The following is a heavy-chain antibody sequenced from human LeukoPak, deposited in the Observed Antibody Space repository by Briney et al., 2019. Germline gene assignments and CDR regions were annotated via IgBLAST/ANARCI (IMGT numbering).Heavy chain of an antibody. J-gene: IGHJ4*02. D-gene: IGHD3-22*01. CDR3: AKDPYYYDSSGYYMVY. Sequence: GGSLRLSCAASGFTVSSNYMSWVRQAPGKGLEWVSAISGSGGSTYYADSVKGRFTISRDNSKNTLYLQMNSLRAEDTAVYYCAKDPYYYDSSGYYMVYWGQGTLVTVSS. V-gene: IGHV3-23*01. CDR2: ISGSGGST. CDR1: GFTVSSNY.